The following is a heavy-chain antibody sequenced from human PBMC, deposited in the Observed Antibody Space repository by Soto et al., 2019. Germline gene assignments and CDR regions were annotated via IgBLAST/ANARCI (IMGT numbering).Heavy chain of an antibody. CDR2: VSYDGRYK. Sequence: GGSLRLSCAASGFTFSNYVMSWVRQAPGKGLEWVAVVSYDGRYKYYADSVKGRFTISRDNSKNTVYLQMNSLRNEDTAVYYYSEVMTTPHFYYWGQEALLTVSS. V-gene: IGHV3-30*03. CDR1: GFTFSNYV. J-gene: IGHJ4*01. CDR3: SEVMTTPHFYY. D-gene: IGHD3-22*01.